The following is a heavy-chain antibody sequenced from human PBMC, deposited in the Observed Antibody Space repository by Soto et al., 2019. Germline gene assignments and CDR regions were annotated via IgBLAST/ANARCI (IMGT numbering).Heavy chain of an antibody. D-gene: IGHD6-13*01. Sequence: EVQLVESGGGLVQPGGSLRLSCAASGFTFSSYWMHWVRQAPGKGLVWVSRINSDGSSTSYADSVKGRFTISRDNAKNTLYLQMNSLRAEDTAVYCCGAYSSPARIYYYYYYMDVWGKGTTVTVSS. CDR3: GAYSSPARIYYYYYYMDV. V-gene: IGHV3-74*01. CDR2: INSDGSST. J-gene: IGHJ6*03. CDR1: GFTFSSYW.